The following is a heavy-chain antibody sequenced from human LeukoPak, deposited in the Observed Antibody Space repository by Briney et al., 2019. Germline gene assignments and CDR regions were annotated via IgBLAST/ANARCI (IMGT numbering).Heavy chain of an antibody. V-gene: IGHV4-59*08. Sequence: SETLSLTCTVSGGSISSYYWSWIRQPPGKGLEWIGYIYYSGSTNYNPSLKSRVTISVDTSKNKFSLKLSSVTAADTAVYYCARTIGYCSSTSCSPQKYYYYYMDVWGKGTTVTVSS. D-gene: IGHD2-2*01. CDR2: IYYSGST. CDR1: GGSISSYY. J-gene: IGHJ6*03. CDR3: ARTIGYCSSTSCSPQKYYYYYMDV.